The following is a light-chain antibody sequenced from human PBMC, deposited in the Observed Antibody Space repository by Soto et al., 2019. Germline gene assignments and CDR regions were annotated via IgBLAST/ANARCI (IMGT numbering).Light chain of an antibody. Sequence: QSVLNQPPSASGTPGQRVTISCSGGNSDIGTNTVNWYQQVPGAAPKLLIYSNDQRPSGVPDRFSASKSGTSASLAISGLQSDDEADYYCAAWDDSLFGHVFGTGTKVTVL. J-gene: IGLJ1*01. CDR1: NSDIGTNT. CDR3: AAWDDSLFGHV. V-gene: IGLV1-44*01. CDR2: SND.